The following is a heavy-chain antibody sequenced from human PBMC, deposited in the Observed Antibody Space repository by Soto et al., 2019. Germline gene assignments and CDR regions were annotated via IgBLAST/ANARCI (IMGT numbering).Heavy chain of an antibody. CDR2: ISSSSSYI. Sequence: GGSLRLSCAASGFTFSGYSMNWVRQAPGKGLERVSSISSSSSYIYYADSVKGRFTISRDNAKNSLYLQMNSLRAEDTAVYYCAGYCXGGSCYSSVYYYYGMDVWGQGTTVTVSS. J-gene: IGHJ6*02. CDR3: AGYCXGGSCYSSVYYYYGMDV. D-gene: IGHD2-15*01. V-gene: IGHV3-21*01. CDR1: GFTFSGYS.